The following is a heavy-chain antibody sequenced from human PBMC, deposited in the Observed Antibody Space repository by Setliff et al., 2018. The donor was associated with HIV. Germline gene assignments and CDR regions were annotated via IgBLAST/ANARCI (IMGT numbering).Heavy chain of an antibody. J-gene: IGHJ4*02. D-gene: IGHD3-22*01. CDR3: AKGSYSSGRYDNYLGY. V-gene: IGHV3-48*01. CDR2: ISSSGFPI. CDR1: GFNFSTYG. Sequence: GGSLRLSCEASGFNFSTYGMNWVRHAPGKGLEWVAQISSSGFPIYYADSVSGRFTASRDNCKNSLFLQMNSLRAEDTAVYYCAKGSYSSGRYDNYLGYWGQGALVTVSS.